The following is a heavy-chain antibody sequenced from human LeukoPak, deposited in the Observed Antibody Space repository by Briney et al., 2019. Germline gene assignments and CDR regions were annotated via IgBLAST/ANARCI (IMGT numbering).Heavy chain of an antibody. CDR2: IYYGVSS. J-gene: IGHJ4*02. Sequence: TSETLSLTRSVSGGSISSHYWSWIRQPPGKGLEWIGYIYYGVSSIYNPSLESRVTISVDTSKNHFSLKVNSVTAADTAVYYCARYYGGLDYWGQGTLVTVSS. CDR1: GGSISSHY. CDR3: ARYYGGLDY. D-gene: IGHD4-23*01. V-gene: IGHV4-59*11.